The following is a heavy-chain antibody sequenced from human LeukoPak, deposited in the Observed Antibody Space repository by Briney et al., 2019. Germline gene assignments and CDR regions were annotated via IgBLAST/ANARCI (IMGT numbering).Heavy chain of an antibody. J-gene: IGHJ4*02. CDR1: GFTFSSYS. CDR3: ARDDGIVVVTFDY. V-gene: IGHV3-21*01. D-gene: IGHD3-22*01. CDR2: ISSSISYI. Sequence: PGGSLRLSCAASGFTFSSYSMNSVRQAPGKGLEWVSSISSSISYIYYADSVKGRFTISRDNAKNSLYLQMNSLRAEDTAVYYCARDDGIVVVTFDYWGQGTLVTVSS.